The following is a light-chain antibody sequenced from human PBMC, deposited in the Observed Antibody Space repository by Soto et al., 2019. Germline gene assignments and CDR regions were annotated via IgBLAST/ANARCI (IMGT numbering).Light chain of an antibody. V-gene: IGKV3-15*01. CDR3: QQYYKRPLT. CDR2: GAS. CDR1: QSVSST. Sequence: EIVMTQSPATLSVSPGERATLSCRASQSVSSTLAWYQQKPGQAPRLLIYGASTRATGVPVRLSGSGSGTEFTLTISSLQSEDFAVYYCQQYYKRPLTFGQGTRLEMK. J-gene: IGKJ5*01.